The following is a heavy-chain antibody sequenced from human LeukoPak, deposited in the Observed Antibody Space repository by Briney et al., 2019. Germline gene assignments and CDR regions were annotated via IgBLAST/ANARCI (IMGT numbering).Heavy chain of an antibody. D-gene: IGHD5-18*01. CDR1: GYTFTCYG. J-gene: IGHJ3*02. CDR3: ARGAMALYAFDI. Sequence: ASVKGSCKASGYTFTCYGIGWVRQAPGQGLEWMGWISAYNGNTNYAQKLQGRATMTTDTSTSTAYMELRSLRSDDTAVYYCARGAMALYAFDIWGQGTMVTVSS. V-gene: IGHV1-18*01. CDR2: ISAYNGNT.